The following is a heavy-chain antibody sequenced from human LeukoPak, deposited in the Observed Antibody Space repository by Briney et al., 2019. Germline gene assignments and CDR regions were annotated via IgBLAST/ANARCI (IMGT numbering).Heavy chain of an antibody. V-gene: IGHV1-69*11. CDR1: GGTFSSYA. CDR3: AKEGYSSSWGDSDFDY. J-gene: IGHJ4*02. Sequence: GASVKVSCKASGGTFSSYAISWVRQAPGQGLEWMGRIVPILGTTNYAPNFQGRDTITTDESTSTAYMELSSLRSEDTAVYYCAKEGYSSSWGDSDFDYWGQGTLVTVSS. D-gene: IGHD6-13*01. CDR2: IVPILGTT.